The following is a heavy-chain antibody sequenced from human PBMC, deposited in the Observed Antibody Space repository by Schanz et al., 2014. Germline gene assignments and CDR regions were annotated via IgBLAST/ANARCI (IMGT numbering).Heavy chain of an antibody. Sequence: QVQLLQFGGGVVQPGRSLRLSCAASGFTFSSYAMHWVRQAPGKGLEWVSVIYSGIGAYYADSVKGRFTISRDNSKNTLYLQMNSLRAEDTAVYYCARDLEGYDGGGGGFDPWGQGTLVTVSS. CDR2: IYSGIGA. J-gene: IGHJ5*02. CDR3: ARDLEGYDGGGGGFDP. CDR1: GFTFSSYA. V-gene: IGHV3-NL1*01. D-gene: IGHD2-21*01.